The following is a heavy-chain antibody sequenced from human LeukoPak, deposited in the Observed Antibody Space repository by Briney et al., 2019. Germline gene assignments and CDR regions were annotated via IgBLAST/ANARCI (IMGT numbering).Heavy chain of an antibody. Sequence: PSETLSLTCTVSGGSISSGDYYWSWIRQPPGKGLEWIGYIYYSGSTYYNPSLKSRVTITVDTSKNQFSLKLSSLTAADTAVYYCASGLWFGELNIWGQGTMVTVSS. V-gene: IGHV4-30-4*08. CDR2: IYYSGST. CDR3: ASGLWFGELNI. J-gene: IGHJ3*02. D-gene: IGHD3-10*01. CDR1: GGSISSGDYY.